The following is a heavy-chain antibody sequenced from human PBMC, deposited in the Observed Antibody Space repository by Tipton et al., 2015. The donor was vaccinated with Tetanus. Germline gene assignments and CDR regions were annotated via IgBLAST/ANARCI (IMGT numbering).Heavy chain of an antibody. Sequence: SLRLSCAASGFTFTDYWMHWVRQAPGRGLEWVSSISSTTSYIYYSDSVKGRFTISRDNAKNSLYLQMNSLTADDTAVYFCASGSSLDYWGQGTLVTVSS. CDR2: ISSTTSYI. D-gene: IGHD6-6*01. V-gene: IGHV3-21*01. J-gene: IGHJ4*02. CDR3: ASGSSLDY. CDR1: GFTFTDYW.